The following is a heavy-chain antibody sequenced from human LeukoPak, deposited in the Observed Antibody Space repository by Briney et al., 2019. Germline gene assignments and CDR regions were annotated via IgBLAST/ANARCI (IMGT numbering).Heavy chain of an antibody. CDR3: AKGGGGYRSSTSCYFY. CDR1: GFTFSSYG. D-gene: IGHD2-2*01. V-gene: IGHV3-30*02. J-gene: IGHJ4*02. Sequence: PGGSLRLSCAASGFTFSSYGMHWVRQAPGRGLESVVFIRCDGSNKYYADSVKGRFTISRDNSKNTLYLQMNSLRAEDTAVYYCAKGGGGYRSSTSCYFYWGQGTLVTVSS. CDR2: IRCDGSNK.